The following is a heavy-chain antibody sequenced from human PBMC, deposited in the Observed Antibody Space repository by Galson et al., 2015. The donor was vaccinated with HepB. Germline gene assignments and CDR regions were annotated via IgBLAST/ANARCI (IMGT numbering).Heavy chain of an antibody. CDR2: ISSSSSYT. CDR3: ARVRLGYCSGGSCYSSAHNWFDP. V-gene: IGHV3-21*01. Sequence: LRLSCAASGFTFSSYSMNWVRQAPGKGLEWVSSISSSSSYTNYADSVKGRFTISRDNAKNSLYLQMNSLRAEDTAVYYCARVRLGYCSGGSCYSSAHNWFDPWGQGTLVTVSS. J-gene: IGHJ5*02. D-gene: IGHD2-15*01. CDR1: GFTFSSYS.